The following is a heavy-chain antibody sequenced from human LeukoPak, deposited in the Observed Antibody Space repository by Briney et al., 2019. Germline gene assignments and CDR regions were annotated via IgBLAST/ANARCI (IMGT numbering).Heavy chain of an antibody. D-gene: IGHD1-20*01. J-gene: IGHJ4*02. CDR1: GFTFSNYM. Sequence: GGSLRLSCAASGFTFSNYMMHWVTRAPGKGLVWVSRIKSDGITITYADSVKGRFTISRDNAKNTLYLQMNSLRAEDTAVYYCLRDLNWSLDQWGQGTLVTVSS. CDR3: LRDLNWSLDQ. V-gene: IGHV3-74*01. CDR2: IKSDGITI.